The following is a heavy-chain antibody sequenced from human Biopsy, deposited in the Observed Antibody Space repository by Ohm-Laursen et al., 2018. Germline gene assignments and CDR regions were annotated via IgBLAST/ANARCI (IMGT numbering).Heavy chain of an antibody. Sequence: SLRLSCSASGSTFKNSAMNWVWIAPGQGLGRVSTISACGNRIYCTDSVKGRFIVSIDNGKNSVYLQMNSLRVEDTAVYYCARDGEAKYCKHGVCPSDFWGQGTLVTVSS. D-gene: IGHD2-8*01. V-gene: IGHV3-21*01. CDR3: ARDGEAKYCKHGVCPSDF. CDR2: ISACGNRI. J-gene: IGHJ4*02. CDR1: GSTFKNSA.